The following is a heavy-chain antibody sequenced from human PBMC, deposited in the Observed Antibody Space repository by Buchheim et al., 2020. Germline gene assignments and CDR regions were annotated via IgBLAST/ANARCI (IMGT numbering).Heavy chain of an antibody. V-gene: IGHV4-61*08. CDR3: ARVGDGGYHFDY. Sequence: QVQLQESGPGLVKPSETLSLTCTVSDDSVSSDDYYWSWIRQPPGKGLEWIGYISSIGSTNYSPSLKSRVTMSVDTSKNQFSLKLSSVTAADTAVYYCARVGDGGYHFDYWGQGTL. D-gene: IGHD2-15*01. J-gene: IGHJ4*02. CDR1: DDSVSSDDYY. CDR2: ISSIGST.